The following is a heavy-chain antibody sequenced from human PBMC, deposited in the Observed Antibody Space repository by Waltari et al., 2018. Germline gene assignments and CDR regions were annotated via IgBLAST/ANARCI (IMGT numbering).Heavy chain of an antibody. J-gene: IGHJ5*02. Sequence: EVQLVQSGAEVKKPGATVKISCKASGYTFTDYYMHWVQQAPGKGLEWMGRVDPEDGETIYAEKFQGRVTITADTSTDTAYMELSSLRSEDTAVYYCATGSIAAAQLPNWFDPWGQGTLVTVSS. CDR1: GYTFTDYY. V-gene: IGHV1-69-2*01. CDR2: VDPEDGET. D-gene: IGHD6-13*01. CDR3: ATGSIAAAQLPNWFDP.